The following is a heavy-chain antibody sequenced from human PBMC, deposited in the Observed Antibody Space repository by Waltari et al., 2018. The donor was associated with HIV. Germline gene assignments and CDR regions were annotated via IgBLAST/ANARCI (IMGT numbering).Heavy chain of an antibody. D-gene: IGHD3-22*01. J-gene: IGHJ5*02. CDR2: INAGNGNT. Sequence: QVQLVQSGAEVKKPGASVKVSCKASGYTFTSYAMHWVRQAPGQRLEWMGWINAGNGNTKYSQKFQGRVTITRDTSASTAYMELSSLRSEDTAVYYCARERNYYDSSGYYYIKKWFDPWGQGTLVTVSS. CDR1: GYTFTSYA. V-gene: IGHV1-3*01. CDR3: ARERNYYDSSGYYYIKKWFDP.